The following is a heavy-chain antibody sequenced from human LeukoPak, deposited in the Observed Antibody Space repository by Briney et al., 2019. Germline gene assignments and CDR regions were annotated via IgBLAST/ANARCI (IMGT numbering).Heavy chain of an antibody. CDR1: GFTFSSYW. Sequence: GGSLRLSCAASGFTFSSYWMSWVRQAPGKGLEWVANIKQDGSEKYYVDSVKGRFTISRDNAKNSLYLQVNSLRAEDTAVYYCARVGVRGYGSGSYYYYYGMDVWGKGTTVTVSS. V-gene: IGHV3-7*03. CDR2: IKQDGSEK. J-gene: IGHJ6*04. D-gene: IGHD3-10*01. CDR3: ARVGVRGYGSGSYYYYYGMDV.